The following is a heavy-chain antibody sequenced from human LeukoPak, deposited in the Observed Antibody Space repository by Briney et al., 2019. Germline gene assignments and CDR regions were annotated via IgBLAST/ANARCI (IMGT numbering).Heavy chain of an antibody. CDR1: GFTFSSYW. J-gene: IGHJ4*02. CDR3: VRDRGTYRPIDY. Sequence: GGSLRLSCVASGFTFSSYWMSWVRQAPGKGLEWVSTISYTGTYIYYADSVKGRFTISRDNAQNSVYLQMNSLRAEDTAVYYCVRDRGTYRPIDYWGQGTLVTVSS. V-gene: IGHV3-21*04. D-gene: IGHD1-26*01. CDR2: ISYTGTYI.